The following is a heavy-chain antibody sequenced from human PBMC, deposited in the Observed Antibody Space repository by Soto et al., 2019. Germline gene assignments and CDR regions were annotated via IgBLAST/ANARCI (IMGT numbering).Heavy chain of an antibody. Sequence: EVQLVESGGGLVKPGGSLRLSCAASGFTFSSYSMNWVRQAPGTGLEWVSSISSSSSYICYADSVKGRFTISRDNAKNSLYLQMNSLRAEDTAVYYCARDQPGYSYGYGLGYWGQGTLVTVSS. CDR2: ISSSSSYI. CDR1: GFTFSSYS. V-gene: IGHV3-21*01. D-gene: IGHD5-18*01. CDR3: ARDQPGYSYGYGLGY. J-gene: IGHJ4*02.